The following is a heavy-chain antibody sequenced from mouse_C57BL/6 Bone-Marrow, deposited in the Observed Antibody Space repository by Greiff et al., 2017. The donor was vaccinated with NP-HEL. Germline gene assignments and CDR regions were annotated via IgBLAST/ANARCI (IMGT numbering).Heavy chain of an antibody. CDR2: IYPGSGST. J-gene: IGHJ3*01. CDR1: GYTFTSYW. CDR3: ARFGKDGYYPNPEVAY. D-gene: IGHD2-3*01. Sequence: VQLQQPGAELVKPGASVKMSCKASGYTFTSYWITWVKQRPGQGLEWIGDIYPGSGSTNYNEKFKSKATLTVDTSSSTAYMQLSSLTSEDSAVYYCARFGKDGYYPNPEVAYWGQGTLVTVSA. V-gene: IGHV1-55*01.